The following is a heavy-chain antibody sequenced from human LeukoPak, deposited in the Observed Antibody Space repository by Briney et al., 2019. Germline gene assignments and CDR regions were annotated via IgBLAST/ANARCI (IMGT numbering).Heavy chain of an antibody. CDR3: AKIAYGANFFDY. CDR2: ISTYNGNA. Sequence: VASVKVSCKASVYTFTNYDINWVRQAPGQGLEWMGWISTYNGNANYAQKLQGRVTMTTDTSTSTVYMELRSLRSDDTAVYYCAKIAYGANFFDYWGQGTLVTVSS. V-gene: IGHV1-18*01. D-gene: IGHD4/OR15-4a*01. J-gene: IGHJ4*02. CDR1: VYTFTNYD.